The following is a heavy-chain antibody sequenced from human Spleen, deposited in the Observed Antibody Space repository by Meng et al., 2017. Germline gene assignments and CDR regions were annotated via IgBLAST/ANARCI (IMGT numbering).Heavy chain of an antibody. CDR2: IYPGDSDT. CDR1: GYSFTSYW. V-gene: IGHV5-51*01. Sequence: GESLKISCKGSGYSFTSYWIGWVRQMPGKGLEWMGIIYPGDSDTRYSPSFQGQVTISADKSISTAYLQWSSLKASDTTMYYCARRVLLWFGEPHDAFDIWGQGTMVTGSS. CDR3: ARRVLLWFGEPHDAFDI. J-gene: IGHJ3*02. D-gene: IGHD3-10*01.